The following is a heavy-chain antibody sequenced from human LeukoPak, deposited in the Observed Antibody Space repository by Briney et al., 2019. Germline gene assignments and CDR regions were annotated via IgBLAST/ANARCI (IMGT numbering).Heavy chain of an antibody. CDR1: GFTFSSYW. D-gene: IGHD5-24*01. CDR2: INNDGSGT. J-gene: IGHJ4*02. Sequence: PGGSLRLSCAASGFTFSSYWMQWVRQVPGKGLVWVSRINNDGSGTTYADSVKGRFTISRDNAKNTLSLQMNSLRDEDTAVYYCARDEDGPGALIEYWDQGALVTVSS. CDR3: ARDEDGPGALIEY. V-gene: IGHV3-74*01.